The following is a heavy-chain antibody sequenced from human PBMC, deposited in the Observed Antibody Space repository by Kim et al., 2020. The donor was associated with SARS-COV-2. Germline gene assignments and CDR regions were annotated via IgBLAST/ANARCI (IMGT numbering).Heavy chain of an antibody. CDR1: GFTFSSYA. CDR3: AKEMFYDSSGLSGGYYFDY. J-gene: IGHJ4*02. D-gene: IGHD3-22*01. Sequence: GGSLRLSCAASGFTFSSYAMSWVRQAPGKGLEWVSAISGSGGSTYYADSVKGRFTISRDNSKNTLYLQMNSLRAEDTAVYYCAKEMFYDSSGLSGGYYFDYWGQGTLVTVSS. V-gene: IGHV3-23*01. CDR2: ISGSGGST.